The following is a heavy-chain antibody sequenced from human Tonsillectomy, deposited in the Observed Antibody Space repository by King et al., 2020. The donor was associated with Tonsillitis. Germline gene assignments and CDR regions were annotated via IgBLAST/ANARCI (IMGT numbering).Heavy chain of an antibody. D-gene: IGHD3-9*01. J-gene: IGHJ5*02. CDR2: IYYSGST. Sequence: QLQESGPGLVKPSETLSLTCTVSGGSISSSSYYWGWIRQPPGKGLEWIGSIYYSGSTDYNPSLKSRVTISVDKSKNQFSLKLSSVTAAATAVYYCAREYYDILTGYYGNNWFDPWGQGTLVTVSS. V-gene: IGHV4-39*01. CDR1: GGSISSSSYY. CDR3: AREYYDILTGYYGNNWFDP.